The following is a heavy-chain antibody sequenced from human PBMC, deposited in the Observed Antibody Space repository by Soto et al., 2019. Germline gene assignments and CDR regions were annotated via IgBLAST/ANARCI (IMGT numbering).Heavy chain of an antibody. Sequence: GESLKISCAASGFTFSSYGMHWVRQAPGKGLEWVAVISYDGSNKYYADSVKGRFTISRDNSKNTLYLQMNSLRAEDTAVYYCAKVETFDYWGQGTLVTVSS. CDR1: GFTFSSYG. CDR2: ISYDGSNK. J-gene: IGHJ4*02. CDR3: AKVETFDY. V-gene: IGHV3-30*18.